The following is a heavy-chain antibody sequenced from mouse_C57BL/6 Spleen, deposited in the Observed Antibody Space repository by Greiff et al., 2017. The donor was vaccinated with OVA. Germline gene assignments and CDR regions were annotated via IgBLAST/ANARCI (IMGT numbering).Heavy chain of an antibody. V-gene: IGHV1-82*01. J-gene: IGHJ1*03. D-gene: IGHD2-2*01. CDR1: GYAFSSSW. CDR2: IYPGDGDT. Sequence: VKLQESGPELVKPGASVKISCKASGYAFSSSWMNWVKQRPGKGLEWIGRIYPGDGDTNYNGKFKGKATLTADKSSSTAYMQLSSLTSEDSAVYFCARWLTWYFDVWGTGTTVTVSS. CDR3: ARWLTWYFDV.